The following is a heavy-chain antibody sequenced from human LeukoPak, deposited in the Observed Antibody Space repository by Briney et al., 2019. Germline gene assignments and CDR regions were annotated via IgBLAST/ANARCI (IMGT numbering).Heavy chain of an antibody. CDR3: ARGPGYMDV. CDR2: VSGTSAYI. CDR1: EFNGFSFSSYT. J-gene: IGHJ6*03. V-gene: IGHV3-21*06. Sequence: PGGSLRLSCNASEFNGFSFSSYTMNWVRQAPGKGLEWVSSVSGTSAYIYYGSSVRGRFTISRDNAKNSLFLQMDSLRAEDTAIYYCARGPGYMDVWGSGTTVTVSS.